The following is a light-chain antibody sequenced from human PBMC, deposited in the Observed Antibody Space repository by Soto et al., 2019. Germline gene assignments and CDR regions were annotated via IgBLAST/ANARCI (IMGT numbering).Light chain of an antibody. CDR2: EVS. CDR3: SSYTTLSNRV. V-gene: IGLV2-14*01. Sequence: QSALTQPASVSGSPGQSITISCTGTSSDVGGYKYVSWYQHYPGKAPKLMIYEVSNRPSGVSNRFSGSKSGNTASLIISGLQAEDEADYYCSSYTTLSNRVFGTGTRSPS. J-gene: IGLJ1*01. CDR1: SSDVGGYKY.